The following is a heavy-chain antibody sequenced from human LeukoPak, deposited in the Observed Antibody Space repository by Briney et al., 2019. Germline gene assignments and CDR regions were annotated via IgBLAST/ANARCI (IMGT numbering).Heavy chain of an antibody. V-gene: IGHV3-23*01. J-gene: IGHJ4*02. CDR1: GFTFSSYA. D-gene: IGHD2-2*01. CDR3: AKAPRVPAAMAHFDY. CDR2: ISGSGGST. Sequence: AGGSLRLSCAASGFTFSSYAMSWVRQAPGKGLEWVSAISGSGGSTYYADSVKGRFTISRDNSKNTLYLQMNSLRAEDTAVYYCAKAPRVPAAMAHFDYWGQGTLVTVSS.